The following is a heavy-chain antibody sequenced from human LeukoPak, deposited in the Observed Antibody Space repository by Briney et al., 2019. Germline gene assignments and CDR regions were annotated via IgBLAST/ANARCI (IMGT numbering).Heavy chain of an antibody. V-gene: IGHV1-69*13. CDR1: GGTFSSYA. CDR2: IIPIFGTA. J-gene: IGHJ4*02. Sequence: ASVKVSCKASGGTFSSYAISWVRQAPGQGLEWMGGIIPIFGTANYAQKFQGRVTITADESTSTAYMELSSLRSEDTAVYYCARDLDYGDYPYNFDYWGQGTLVTVSS. CDR3: ARDLDYGDYPYNFDY. D-gene: IGHD4-17*01.